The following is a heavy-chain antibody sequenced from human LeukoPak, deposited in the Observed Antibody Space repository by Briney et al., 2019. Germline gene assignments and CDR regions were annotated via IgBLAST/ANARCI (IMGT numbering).Heavy chain of an antibody. CDR1: GFTFSSYE. V-gene: IGHV3-48*03. Sequence: PGGSLRLSCAASGFTFSSYEMNWVCQAPGKGLEWVSKISSSGSAIYYADSVKGRFTISRGNAKSSLYLQMNSLRVEDTAVYYCARGGSLGYWGQGTLVTVSS. J-gene: IGHJ4*02. D-gene: IGHD6-19*01. CDR3: ARGGSLGY. CDR2: ISSSGSAI.